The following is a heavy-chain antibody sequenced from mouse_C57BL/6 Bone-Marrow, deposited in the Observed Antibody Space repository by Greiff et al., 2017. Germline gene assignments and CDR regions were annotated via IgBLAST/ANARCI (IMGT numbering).Heavy chain of an antibody. D-gene: IGHD4-1*01. CDR2: LHPSDSDT. V-gene: IGHV1-74*01. Sequence: VQLQQPGAELVKPGASVKVSCKASGYTFTSYWMHWVKQRPGQGLEWIGRLHPSDSDTNYNQKFKGKATLTVDKSSSTAYMQLRSLTSEDSAVXYCAIDGANWDPLDYWGQGTTLTVSS. CDR3: AIDGANWDPLDY. CDR1: GYTFTSYW. J-gene: IGHJ2*01.